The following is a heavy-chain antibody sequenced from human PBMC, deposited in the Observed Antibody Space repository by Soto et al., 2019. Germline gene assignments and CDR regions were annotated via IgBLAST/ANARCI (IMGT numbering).Heavy chain of an antibody. CDR2: VYATGTT. Sequence: QVQLQESGPGLVKPSETLSLSCIVSGGSISKFYWSWIRKTAGKGLEWMGRVYATGTTDYNPSLRSRFTMSEDRSKKTFALRLTSVTAAETGVYYCVRDGSKTLRDWFDPWGQGKLVTVSS. CDR3: VRDGSKTLRDWFDP. CDR1: GGSISKFY. V-gene: IGHV4-4*07. D-gene: IGHD4-17*01. J-gene: IGHJ5*02.